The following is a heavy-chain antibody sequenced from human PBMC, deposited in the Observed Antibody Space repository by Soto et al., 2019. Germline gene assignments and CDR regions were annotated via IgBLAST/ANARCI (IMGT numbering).Heavy chain of an antibody. V-gene: IGHV1-18*01. D-gene: IGHD3-9*01. Sequence: ASVKVSCKASGYTFTSYGISWVRQAPGQGLEWMGWISAYNGNTNYAQKLQGRVTMTTDTSTSTAYMELRSLRSDDTAVYYCARACLSVYDKRDNWFDPWGQGNLVTVSS. CDR2: ISAYNGNT. CDR3: ARACLSVYDKRDNWFDP. J-gene: IGHJ5*02. CDR1: GYTFTSYG.